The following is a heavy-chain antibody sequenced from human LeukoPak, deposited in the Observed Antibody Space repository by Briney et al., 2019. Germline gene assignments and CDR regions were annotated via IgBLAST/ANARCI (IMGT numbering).Heavy chain of an antibody. CDR3: AKLYRPGYFYYMDV. Sequence: PGGSLRLSCAASGFTFSSYAMSWVRQAPGKGLEWVSAISGSGGSTYYADSVKGRFTISRDNAKNSLYLQMNSLRAEDTAVYYCAKLYRPGYFYYMDVWGKGTTVTVSS. J-gene: IGHJ6*03. V-gene: IGHV3-23*01. D-gene: IGHD2-8*01. CDR2: ISGSGGST. CDR1: GFTFSSYA.